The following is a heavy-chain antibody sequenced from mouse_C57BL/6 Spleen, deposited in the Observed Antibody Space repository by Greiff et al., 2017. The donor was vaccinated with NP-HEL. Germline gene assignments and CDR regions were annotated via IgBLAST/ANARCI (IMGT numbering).Heavy chain of an antibody. CDR1: GYSITSGYY. J-gene: IGHJ2*01. CDR3: ARTYYDYVGYYFDY. Sequence: EVQLQESGPGLVKPSQSLSLTCSVTGYSITSGYYWNWIRQFPGNKLEWMGYISYDGSNNYNPSLKNRITITRDTSTNQFFLKLNSVTTEDTATYYCARTYYDYVGYYFDYWGQGTTLTVSS. D-gene: IGHD2-4*01. V-gene: IGHV3-6*01. CDR2: ISYDGSN.